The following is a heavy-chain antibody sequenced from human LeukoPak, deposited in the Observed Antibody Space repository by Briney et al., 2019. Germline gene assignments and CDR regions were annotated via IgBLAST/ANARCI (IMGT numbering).Heavy chain of an antibody. CDR3: ARQSARTYYYSSSGYQRGGYYFDY. CDR2: IYYSGGT. Sequence: SETLSLTCTVPGGSTSSYYWSWMRQAPREGLGRSGYIYYSGGTKYNPSLKGRVTISVDTSKNQFHLNLSSVTAAATAVYYCARQSARTYYYSSSGYQRGGYYFDYWGRGTLVSVPS. V-gene: IGHV4-59*01. D-gene: IGHD3-22*01. CDR1: GGSTSSYY. J-gene: IGHJ4*02.